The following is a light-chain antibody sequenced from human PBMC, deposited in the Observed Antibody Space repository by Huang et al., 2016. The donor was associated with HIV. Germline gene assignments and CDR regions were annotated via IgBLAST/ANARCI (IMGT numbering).Light chain of an antibody. CDR3: LQDYSYPLT. V-gene: IGKV1-6*01. CDR2: NAS. Sequence: AIQMTQSPSSLSASVGDRVTITCRASEGIKKDLGWYQQKPGKALKLLIYNASKLQGGVPSRFSGGGSDTDFTLTISSLQPEDFATYYCLQDYSYPLTFGGGTKVEFK. J-gene: IGKJ4*01. CDR1: EGIKKD.